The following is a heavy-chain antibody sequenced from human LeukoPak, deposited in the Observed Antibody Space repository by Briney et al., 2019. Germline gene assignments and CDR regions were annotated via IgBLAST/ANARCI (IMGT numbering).Heavy chain of an antibody. CDR2: IGSYEGDT. V-gene: IGHV1-18*01. CDR3: ARDFWNFYDSSGYYRDFDS. J-gene: IGHJ5*01. Sequence: ASVKVSCKATSHISWVRQAPGQGLGWMGWIGSYEGDTYYAQKFQGIFTVTTDTSTNTAYMELRSLRADDTAVYYCARDFWNFYDSSGYYRDFDSWGQGTLVTVSS. CDR1: TSH. D-gene: IGHD3-22*01.